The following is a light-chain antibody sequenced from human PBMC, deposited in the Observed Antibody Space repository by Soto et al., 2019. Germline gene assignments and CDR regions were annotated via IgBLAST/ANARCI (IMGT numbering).Light chain of an antibody. J-gene: IGKJ1*01. Sequence: IQMTQSPSTLSASVGDRVTITCRASQSISIWLAWYQQKPGKAPKLLIYKASSLESEVPSRFSGSGSGTEFTLTINSLQPDDSATYYCQQYNSDSTFSQGTKVEIK. CDR3: QQYNSDST. CDR1: QSISIW. V-gene: IGKV1-5*03. CDR2: KAS.